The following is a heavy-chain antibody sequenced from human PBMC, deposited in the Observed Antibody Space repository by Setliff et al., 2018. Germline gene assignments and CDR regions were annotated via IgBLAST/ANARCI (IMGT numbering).Heavy chain of an antibody. V-gene: IGHV3-7*01. CDR2: IKQDGSEK. CDR1: GFTFSRYW. CDR3: ARETLPYYFDY. J-gene: IGHJ4*02. Sequence: GGSLRLSCAASGFTFSRYWMSWVRQAPGKGLEWVANIKQDGSEKYYVDSVEGRFTISRDNAKNSLYLQMSSLRAEDTAVYYCARETLPYYFDYWGQGTLVTVSS.